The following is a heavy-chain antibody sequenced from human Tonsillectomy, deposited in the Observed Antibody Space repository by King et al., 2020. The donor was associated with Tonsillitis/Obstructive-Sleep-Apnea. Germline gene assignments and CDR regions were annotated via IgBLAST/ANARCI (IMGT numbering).Heavy chain of an antibody. Sequence: QLVQSGGGEVQPGRSLRLSCAVSGFTFSSYGMHWVRQAPGKGLEWVAVISYDGSNKYYADSVKGRLTISRDNSKNTLYLQMNSLRAEDTAVYYCAKGGEAFDYWGQGTLVTVSS. CDR2: ISYDGSNK. CDR1: GFTFSSYG. J-gene: IGHJ4*02. D-gene: IGHD3-16*01. CDR3: AKGGEAFDY. V-gene: IGHV3-30*18.